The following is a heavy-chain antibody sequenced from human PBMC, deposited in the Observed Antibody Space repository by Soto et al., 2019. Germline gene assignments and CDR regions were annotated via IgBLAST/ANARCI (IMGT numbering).Heavy chain of an antibody. Sequence: QVQLVESGGGVVQPGRSMRLSCAASGFTFSSYAMHWVRQAPGKGLEWVAVISYDGSKKYYADSVKGRFTISRDNSKNTLFLQMNSLRGEDTAVYYCAYSDSYHYDRSDYWGQGALVTVSS. D-gene: IGHD3-22*01. V-gene: IGHV3-30-3*01. J-gene: IGHJ4*02. CDR3: AYSDSYHYDRSDY. CDR2: ISYDGSKK. CDR1: GFTFSSYA.